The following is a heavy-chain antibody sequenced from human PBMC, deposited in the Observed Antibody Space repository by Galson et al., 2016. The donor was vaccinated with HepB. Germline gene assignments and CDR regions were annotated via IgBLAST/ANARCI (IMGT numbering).Heavy chain of an antibody. V-gene: IGHV3-23*01. D-gene: IGHD6-13*01. J-gene: IGHJ4*02. CDR3: AKGRSAIAAAGLNY. CDR2: IAGGSGSP. CDR1: GFSFSEYA. Sequence: SLRLSCAASGFSFSEYAMSWVRQAPGKGLEWVSTIAGGSGSPNYADSVKGRFTISRDSSKNTLYLQMNSLRVEDTAVYYCAKGRSAIAAAGLNYWGQGTLVTVSS.